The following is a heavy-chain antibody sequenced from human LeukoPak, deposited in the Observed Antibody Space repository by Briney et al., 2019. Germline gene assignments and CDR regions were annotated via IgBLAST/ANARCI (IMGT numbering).Heavy chain of an antibody. V-gene: IGHV1-18*01. J-gene: IGHJ5*02. Sequence: GASVKVSCKASGYTFTSYDINWVRQATGQGLEWMGWMNPNSGNTNYAQKLQGRVTMTTDTSTSTAYMELRSLRSDDTAVYYCASEGEMATTSWGQGTLVTVSS. CDR3: ASEGEMATTS. D-gene: IGHD5-24*01. CDR2: MNPNSGNT. CDR1: GYTFTSYD.